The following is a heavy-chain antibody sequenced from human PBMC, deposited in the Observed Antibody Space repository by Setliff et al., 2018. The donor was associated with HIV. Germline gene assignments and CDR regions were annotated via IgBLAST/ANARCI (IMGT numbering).Heavy chain of an antibody. CDR2: ISFSGNTI. CDR3: ARDKGRYGSGNYFDY. Sequence: GGSLRLSCAVSGFFFSDHYMSWIRQAPGKGLEWVSYISFSGNTIYYRDSVRGRFTIARDNAKNSLYLQMNSLRAEDTAVYYCARDKGRYGSGNYFDYWGQGTLVTVSS. CDR1: GFFFSDHY. D-gene: IGHD3-10*01. J-gene: IGHJ4*02. V-gene: IGHV3-11*04.